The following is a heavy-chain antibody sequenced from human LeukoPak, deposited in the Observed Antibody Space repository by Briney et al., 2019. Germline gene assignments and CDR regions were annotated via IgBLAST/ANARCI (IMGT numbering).Heavy chain of an antibody. J-gene: IGHJ4*02. CDR2: ISAYNGNA. CDR1: GYTFTSYG. Sequence: AASVKVSCKASGYTFTSYGISWVRQAPGQGLERMGRISAYNGNANYAQKLQGRVTMTTDTSTSTAYMELRSLRSDDTAVYYCARDRQITMVRGVIIPFDYWGQGTLVTVSS. CDR3: ARDRQITMVRGVIIPFDY. V-gene: IGHV1-18*04. D-gene: IGHD3-10*01.